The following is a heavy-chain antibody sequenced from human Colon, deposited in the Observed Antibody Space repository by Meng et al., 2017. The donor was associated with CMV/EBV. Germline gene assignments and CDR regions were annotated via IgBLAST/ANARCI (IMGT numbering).Heavy chain of an antibody. Sequence: SETLSLTCAVSGGSINNYYWTWIRQPPGKGLEWIGYISYTGYTNYNSSLKSRLTFPADTSKNQFSLKLSSVTAADTAVYYCASRERWLQSVDYWGQGTLVTVSS. CDR1: GGSINNYY. V-gene: IGHV4-59*01. CDR2: ISYTGYT. D-gene: IGHD5-24*01. J-gene: IGHJ4*02. CDR3: ASRERWLQSVDY.